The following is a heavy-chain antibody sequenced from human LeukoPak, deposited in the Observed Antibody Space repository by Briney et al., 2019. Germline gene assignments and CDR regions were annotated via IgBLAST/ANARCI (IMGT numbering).Heavy chain of an antibody. D-gene: IGHD3-10*01. CDR2: INPNSGGT. CDR3: ARDLITMVRGWFDH. Sequence: ASVKVSCKASGYTFTGYYMHWVRQAPGQGLEWMGWINPNSGGTNYAQKFQGRVTMTRDTSISTAYMELSRLRSDDTAVYYCARDLITMVRGWFDHWGQGTLVTVSS. CDR1: GYTFTGYY. V-gene: IGHV1-2*02. J-gene: IGHJ5*02.